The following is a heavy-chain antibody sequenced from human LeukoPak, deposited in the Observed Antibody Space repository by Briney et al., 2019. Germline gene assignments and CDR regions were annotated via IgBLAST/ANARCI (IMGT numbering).Heavy chain of an antibody. D-gene: IGHD3-10*01. J-gene: IGHJ4*02. CDR2: VSSSGSYI. CDR3: ASDGSPYYYGSGSYSVTFDY. Sequence: GGSLRLSCAASGFIFSSYRMNWVRQAPGKGLEWVSSVSSSGSYIYYADSVKGRFTISRDNAKNSLYLQMNSLRDEDTAVYYCASDGSPYYYGSGSYSVTFDYWGQGTLVTVSS. V-gene: IGHV3-21*01. CDR1: GFIFSSYR.